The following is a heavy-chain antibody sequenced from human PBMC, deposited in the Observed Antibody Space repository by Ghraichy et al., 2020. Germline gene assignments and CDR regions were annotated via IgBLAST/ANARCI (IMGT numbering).Heavy chain of an antibody. CDR2: ISSSSTTI. Sequence: GGSLRLSCAASGFTFSVYSMNWVRQAPGKGLEWISYISSSSTTIYYADSVKGRFTISRDNAKNSLYLQMNSLRDEDTAVYYCARSPNPERVNVYYGMDVWAKGTTVTISS. CDR3: ARSPNPERVNVYYGMDV. J-gene: IGHJ6*04. V-gene: IGHV3-48*02. D-gene: IGHD1-1*01. CDR1: GFTFSVYS.